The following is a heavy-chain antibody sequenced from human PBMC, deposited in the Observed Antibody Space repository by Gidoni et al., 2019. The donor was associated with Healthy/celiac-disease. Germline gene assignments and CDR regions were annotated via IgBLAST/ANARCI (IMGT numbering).Heavy chain of an antibody. CDR1: GFTFSSYS. CDR3: ARGMGSDYVWGSYRYFDY. D-gene: IGHD3-16*02. J-gene: IGHJ4*02. V-gene: IGHV3-48*04. Sequence: EVQLVESGGGLVQPGGSLRLSCAASGFTFSSYSMNWVRQAPGKGLEWGSYISSSSSTIYNADSVKGRFTISRDNAKNSLYLQMNSLRAEDTAVYYCARGMGSDYVWGSYRYFDYWGQGTLVTVSS. CDR2: ISSSSSTI.